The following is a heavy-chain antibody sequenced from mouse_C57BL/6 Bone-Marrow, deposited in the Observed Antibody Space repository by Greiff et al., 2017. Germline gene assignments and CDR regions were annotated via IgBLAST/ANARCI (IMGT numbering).Heavy chain of an antibody. J-gene: IGHJ3*01. D-gene: IGHD2-1*01. Sequence: EVQLHQSGPELVKPGASVKISCKASGYSFTDYNMNWVKQSTGKSLEWIGVINPNYGTTSYNQKFTGKATLTVDQSSSTSYMQLKSLTSEDSAVYYCAREELAVYGKGFAYWGQGTLVTVSA. CDR2: INPNYGTT. V-gene: IGHV1-39*01. CDR3: AREELAVYGKGFAY. CDR1: GYSFTDYN.